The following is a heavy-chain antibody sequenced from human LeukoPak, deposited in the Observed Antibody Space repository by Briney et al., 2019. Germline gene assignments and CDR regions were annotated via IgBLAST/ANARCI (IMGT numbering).Heavy chain of an antibody. Sequence: ASVKVSCKASGYTFTGYYMHWVRQAPGQGLEWMGWINPNSGGTNYAQKFQGRVTMTRDTSISTAYMELSRLRSDDTAVYYCARESSWLGGDAFDIWGPGTMVSVSS. D-gene: IGHD6-13*01. CDR2: INPNSGGT. CDR1: GYTFTGYY. J-gene: IGHJ3*02. CDR3: ARESSWLGGDAFDI. V-gene: IGHV1-2*02.